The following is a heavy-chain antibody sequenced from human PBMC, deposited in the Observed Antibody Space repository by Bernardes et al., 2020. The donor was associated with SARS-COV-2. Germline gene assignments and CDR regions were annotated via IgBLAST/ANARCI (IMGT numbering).Heavy chain of an antibody. Sequence: VGSLRLSCLGSGFTFSEYPMHWVRQTPGKGLEYVSRISDNGGSTHYGDSVKGRFTISGDNSKNTMYLQMNSLRIEDTAVYYCVKERPGGDYWGQGILVTVSS. CDR2: ISDNGGST. V-gene: IGHV3-64D*06. CDR3: VKERPGGDY. CDR1: GFTFSEYP. J-gene: IGHJ4*02.